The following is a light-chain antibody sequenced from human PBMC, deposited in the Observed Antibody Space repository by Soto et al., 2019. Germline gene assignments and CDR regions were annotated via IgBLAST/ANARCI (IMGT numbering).Light chain of an antibody. V-gene: IGKV1-5*01. CDR2: DAS. CDR3: QQYHTYYRT. CDR1: QTISIW. Sequence: DIQMIQSPSTLSASVGDRVTITCRASQTISIWLAWYQQKPGKAPDLLIYDASTLESGVPSRFSGSGSGTEFTLTISSLQPDDSATYYCQQYHTYYRTFGQGTKVEIK. J-gene: IGKJ1*01.